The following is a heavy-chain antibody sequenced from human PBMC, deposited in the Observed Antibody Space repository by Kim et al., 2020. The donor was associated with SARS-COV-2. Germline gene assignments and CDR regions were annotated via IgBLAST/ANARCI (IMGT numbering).Heavy chain of an antibody. D-gene: IGHD2-2*01. Sequence: GGSLRLSCAASGFTFSNYWMSWVRQAPGKGLEWVANIRQDGSDRYYVDSVMGRFTISRDNAKNSLYLQMNSLRAEDTAVYYCARIDCVTTSCYDRWRHG. V-gene: IGHV3-7*01. CDR1: GFTFSNYW. J-gene: IGHJ6*01. CDR2: IRQDGSDR. CDR3: ARIDCVTTSCYDRWRHG.